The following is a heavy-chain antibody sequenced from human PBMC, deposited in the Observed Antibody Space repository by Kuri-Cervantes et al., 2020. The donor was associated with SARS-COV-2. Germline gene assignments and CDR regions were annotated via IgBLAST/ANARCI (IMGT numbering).Heavy chain of an antibody. CDR1: GGSFSGYY. CDR3: ARDRAVVVPAAILSNWFDP. D-gene: IGHD2-2*02. CDR2: INHSGST. Sequence: GSLSLSCAVYGGSFSGYYWSWIRQPPGKGLEWIGEINHSGSTNYNPSLKSRVTISVDTSKNQFSLKLSSVTAADTAVYYCARDRAVVVPAAILSNWFDPWGQGTLVTVSS. J-gene: IGHJ5*02. V-gene: IGHV4-34*01.